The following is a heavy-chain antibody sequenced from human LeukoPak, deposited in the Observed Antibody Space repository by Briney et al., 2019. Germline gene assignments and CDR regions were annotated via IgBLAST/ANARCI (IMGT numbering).Heavy chain of an antibody. CDR3: AREFGAYYDSSGYQGSYFDY. CDR1: GFTFSSYS. D-gene: IGHD3-22*01. Sequence: PGGSLRLSYAASGFTFSSYSMNWVRQAPGKGLEWVSYISSSSSTIYYADSVKGRFTISRDNAKNSLYLQMNSLRAEDTAVYYCAREFGAYYDSSGYQGSYFDYWGQGTLVTVSS. J-gene: IGHJ4*02. V-gene: IGHV3-48*01. CDR2: ISSSSSTI.